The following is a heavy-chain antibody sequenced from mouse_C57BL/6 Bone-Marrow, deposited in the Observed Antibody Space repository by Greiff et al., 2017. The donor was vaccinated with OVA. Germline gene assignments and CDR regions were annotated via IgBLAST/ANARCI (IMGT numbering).Heavy chain of an antibody. V-gene: IGHV5-6*01. CDR1: GFTFSSYG. CDR2: ISSGGSYT. Sequence: EVHLVESGGDLVKPGGSLKLSCAASGFTFSSYGMSWVRQTPDKRLEWVGTISSGGSYTYSPDSVKGRFTISRDNAKNTLYLQMSSLKSEDTAIYYWARHGDYGSFFDYWGQGTTLTVSP. CDR3: ARHGDYGSFFDY. D-gene: IGHD1-1*01. J-gene: IGHJ2*01.